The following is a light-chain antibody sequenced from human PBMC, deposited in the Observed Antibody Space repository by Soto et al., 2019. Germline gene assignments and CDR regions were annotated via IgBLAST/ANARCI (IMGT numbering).Light chain of an antibody. Sequence: EIVLTQSPATLSLSPGERATLSCRASQSVSTFVAWYQHKPGQAPRLLIYDVSNRATGIPARFSGSGSGTDFTHTISSLEPEDFAVYYCQQHYNWPPPTFGGGTKVEIK. CDR1: QSVSTF. V-gene: IGKV3-11*01. J-gene: IGKJ4*02. CDR3: QQHYNWPPPT. CDR2: DVS.